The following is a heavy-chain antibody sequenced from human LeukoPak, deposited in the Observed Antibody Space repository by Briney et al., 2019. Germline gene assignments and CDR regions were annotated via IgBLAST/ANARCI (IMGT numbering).Heavy chain of an antibody. Sequence: GGSLRLSCAASGFTFNKDGMSWVRQGPGKGLEWVSTVNENGAETHYADSVKGRFTISRDNSKNSVPLQMNSLRAGDTALYYCTKGDGGWYPIDYWGQGTLVIVSS. CDR2: VNENGAET. J-gene: IGHJ4*02. CDR1: GFTFNKDG. D-gene: IGHD6-19*01. CDR3: TKGDGGWYPIDY. V-gene: IGHV3-23*01.